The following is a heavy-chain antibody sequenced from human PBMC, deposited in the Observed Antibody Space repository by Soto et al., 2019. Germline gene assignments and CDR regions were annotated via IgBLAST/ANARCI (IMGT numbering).Heavy chain of an antibody. D-gene: IGHD1-26*01. Sequence: QVQLVESGGGVVQPGRSLRLSCAASGFTFSSYAMHWVRQAPGKGLEWVAVISYDGNNKYYADSVKGRFTISRDNSKNTLYLQMNSLRAEDTAVYYCEGWGVSVTGGATTGYYGMDVWGQGTTVTVSS. CDR2: ISYDGNNK. CDR1: GFTFSSYA. J-gene: IGHJ6*02. CDR3: EGWGVSVTGGATTGYYGMDV. V-gene: IGHV3-30-3*01.